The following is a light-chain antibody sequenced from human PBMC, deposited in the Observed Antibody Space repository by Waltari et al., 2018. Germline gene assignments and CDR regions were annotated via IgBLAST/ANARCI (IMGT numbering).Light chain of an antibody. CDR2: EVS. CDR1: DSHVGAYDS. V-gene: IGLV2-14*01. CDR3: SSYTTSSAPGV. J-gene: IGLJ1*01. Sequence: QSALTQPASVSSSPGQSITISCSGTDSHVGAYDSVPWYQQHPGKAPHLIIYEVSNRPSGISNRFSASKSGNTASLTISGLQAEDEADYYCSSYTTSSAPGVFGTGTRVTVL.